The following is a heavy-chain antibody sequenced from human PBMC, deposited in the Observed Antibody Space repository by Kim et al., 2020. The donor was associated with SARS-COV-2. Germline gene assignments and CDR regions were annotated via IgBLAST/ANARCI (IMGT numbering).Heavy chain of an antibody. V-gene: IGHV3-21*01. CDR2: ISGGSSYI. J-gene: IGHJ6*02. CDR1: GFTFSDYR. Sequence: GGSLRLSCVASGFTFSDYRMNWVRQAPGNGLEWVSVISGGSSYINYADSVKGRFSVSRDNAKNLLYLQMASLTVEDTAVYYCARGVYIDYYGLDVWGQGTTVTVSS. CDR3: ARGVYIDYYGLDV.